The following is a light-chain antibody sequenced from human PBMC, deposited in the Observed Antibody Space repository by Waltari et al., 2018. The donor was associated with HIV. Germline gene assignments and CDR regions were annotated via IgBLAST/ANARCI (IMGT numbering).Light chain of an antibody. J-gene: IGLJ2*01. CDR3: QVWDSSSDHVL. Sequence: SSVLTQPPSVSVAPGKTAMITCGGNNIERKSVHWYQQKAGQAPVLLIYYDSDRPSGIPERLSGANSGNTATLTISRVGDGDEADYYCQVWDSSSDHVLFGGGTKLTVL. V-gene: IGLV3-21*04. CDR2: YDS. CDR1: NIERKS.